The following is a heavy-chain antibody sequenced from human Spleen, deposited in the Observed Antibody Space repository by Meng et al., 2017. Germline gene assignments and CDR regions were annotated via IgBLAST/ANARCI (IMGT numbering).Heavy chain of an antibody. CDR2: ISSSGTST. V-gene: IGHV3-11*01. J-gene: IGHJ4*02. CDR3: ARDPQDIAGTLDY. D-gene: IGHD1-14*01. CDR1: GFIFSDSY. Sequence: GESLKISCAASGFIFSDSYMSWVRQAPGKGLEWVSYISSSGTSTHYADSVKGRFTISRDNAKKSLYLQMNSLRAEDTAVYYCARDPQDIAGTLDYWGQGTLVTVSS.